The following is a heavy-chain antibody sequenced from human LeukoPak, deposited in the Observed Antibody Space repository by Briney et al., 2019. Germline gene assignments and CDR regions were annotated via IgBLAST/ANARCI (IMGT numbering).Heavy chain of an antibody. CDR2: IYYGGRT. CDR1: GGSISSYY. V-gene: IGHV4-39*01. CDR3: AKLIRGYYYMDV. J-gene: IGHJ6*03. D-gene: IGHD5-24*01. Sequence: SETLSLTCTVSGGSISSYYWGWIRQSPGKGLEWIGSIYYGGRTYHNPSLKSRVTISVDMSKNQFSLKLNSVTAADTAVYYCAKLIRGYYYMDVWGKGTTVTVSS.